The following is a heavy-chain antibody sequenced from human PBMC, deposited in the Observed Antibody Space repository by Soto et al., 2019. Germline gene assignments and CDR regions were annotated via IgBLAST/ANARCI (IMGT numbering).Heavy chain of an antibody. CDR3: ASRWGWSDDY. J-gene: IGHJ4*02. CDR1: GGSISSYY. Sequence: QVQLQESGPGLVKPSETLSLTCTVSGGSISSYYWSWIRQPPGKGLEWIGYIYYSGSTNYNPSLKVRVTISVDTSKNLAPLKLSSVTAADTAVYYCASRWGWSDDYWGQGTLVTVAS. D-gene: IGHD6-19*01. CDR2: IYYSGST. V-gene: IGHV4-59*08.